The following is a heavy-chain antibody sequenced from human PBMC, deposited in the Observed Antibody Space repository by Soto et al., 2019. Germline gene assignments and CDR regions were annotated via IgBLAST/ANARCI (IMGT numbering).Heavy chain of an antibody. CDR3: ARRPLYMIAARDDFDE. V-gene: IGHV4-34*01. J-gene: IGHJ4*02. CDR2: INHSGST. Sequence: SETLSLTCAVYGGSFSGYYWSWIRQPPGKGLEWIGEINHSGSTNYNPSLKSRVTISVDTSKNQFSLKLSSVTAADTAVYYCARRPLYMIAARDDFDEWGQGTMGTGSS. CDR1: GGSFSGYY. D-gene: IGHD6-25*01.